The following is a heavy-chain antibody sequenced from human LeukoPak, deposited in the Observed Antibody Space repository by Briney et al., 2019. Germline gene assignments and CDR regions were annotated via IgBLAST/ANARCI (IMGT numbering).Heavy chain of an antibody. D-gene: IGHD2-15*01. CDR2: ISGSGGST. CDR1: GFTFSSYA. V-gene: IGHV3-23*01. CDR3: ARDARYCSGGSCCDY. Sequence: RSGGSLRHSCAASGFTFSSYAMSWVRQAPGKGLEWVSAISGSGGSTYYADSVKGRFTISRDNAKNSLYLQMNSLRAEDTAVYYCARDARYCSGGSCCDYWGQGTLVTVSS. J-gene: IGHJ4*02.